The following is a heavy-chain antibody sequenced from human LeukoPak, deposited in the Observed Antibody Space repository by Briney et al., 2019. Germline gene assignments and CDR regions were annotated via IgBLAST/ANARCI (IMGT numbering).Heavy chain of an antibody. Sequence: QAGGSLRLTCAASGFTFSNSWMSWVRQAPGKGLEWVATIKPDGSAQYYVDSVKGRFTISRDNAKNSLFLQINSPRAEDTAVYYCANGGTYSSGPWGQGTLVTVSS. CDR2: IKPDGSAQ. V-gene: IGHV3-7*01. D-gene: IGHD3-22*01. J-gene: IGHJ5*02. CDR3: ANGGTYSSGP. CDR1: GFTFSNSW.